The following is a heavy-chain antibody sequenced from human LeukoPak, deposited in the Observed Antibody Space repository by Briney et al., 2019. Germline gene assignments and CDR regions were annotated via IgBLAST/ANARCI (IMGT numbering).Heavy chain of an antibody. CDR1: GGSFNGYY. D-gene: IGHD3-3*01. CDR2: INHSGTT. J-gene: IGHJ4*02. CDR3: ARVPLRFLEPFDY. V-gene: IGHV4-34*01. Sequence: KPSETLSLTCSVYGGSFNGYYWSWIRQPPGKGLEWIGEINHSGTTNYNPSLKSRVTMSLDTPKNQFSLRLNSVTAADTAVYYCARVPLRFLEPFDYWGQGTLVTVSS.